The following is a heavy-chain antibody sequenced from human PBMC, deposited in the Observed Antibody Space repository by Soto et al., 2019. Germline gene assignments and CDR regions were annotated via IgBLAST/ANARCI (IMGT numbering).Heavy chain of an antibody. J-gene: IGHJ4*02. CDR1: GFTFSDHA. CDR2: IRGDLVTT. V-gene: IGHV3-23*01. D-gene: IGHD1-26*01. Sequence: EMQLLESGGGLVQPGGSLKLSCATSGFTFSDHAMHWVRQAPGEGLEWVSGIRGDLVTTPYADSVKGRFTISRDNSKNTLYLQMTSLRAEDTAIYSCVKEGKMGVEGFDFWGQGTLVTVSS. CDR3: VKEGKMGVEGFDF.